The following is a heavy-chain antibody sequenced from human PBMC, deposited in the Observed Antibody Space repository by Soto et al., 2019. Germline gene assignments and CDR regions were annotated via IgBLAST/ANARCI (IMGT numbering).Heavy chain of an antibody. V-gene: IGHV1-8*01. CDR2: MNPNSGNT. CDR3: ARSGYYDFWSGYYYYYMDV. Sequence: ASVKFSCRASGYTFTSYDINWVRQATGQGLEWMGWMNPNSGNTGYAQKFQGRVTVTRNTSISTAYMELSSLRSEDTAVYYCARSGYYDFWSGYYYYYMDVWGKGTTVTVSS. CDR1: GYTFTSYD. D-gene: IGHD3-3*01. J-gene: IGHJ6*03.